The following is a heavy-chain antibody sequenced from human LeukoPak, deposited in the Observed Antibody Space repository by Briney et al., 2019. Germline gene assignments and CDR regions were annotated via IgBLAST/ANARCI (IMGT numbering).Heavy chain of an antibody. D-gene: IGHD3-22*01. CDR3: ARDYYDSSGYYVDWYFDL. CDR1: GGSISRGDYY. V-gene: IGHV4-30-4*01. Sequence: PSETLSLTCTVSGGSISRGDYYWSWIRQPPGKGLEWIGYIYYSGSTYYNPSLKSRVTISVDTSKNQFSLKLSSVTAADTAVYYCARDYYDSSGYYVDWYFDLWGRGTLVTVSS. J-gene: IGHJ2*01. CDR2: IYYSGST.